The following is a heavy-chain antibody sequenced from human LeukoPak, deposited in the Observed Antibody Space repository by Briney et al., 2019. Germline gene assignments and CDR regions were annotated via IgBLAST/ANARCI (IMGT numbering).Heavy chain of an antibody. CDR2: IYTSGST. CDR3: AREPNYYDSSGCYYFDY. Sequence: SETLSLTCTVSGGSISSYYWSWIRQPAGKGLEWIERIYTSGSTNYNPSLKSRVTMSVDTSKNQFSLKLSSVTAADTAVYYCAREPNYYDSSGCYYFDYWGQGTLVTVSS. V-gene: IGHV4-4*07. J-gene: IGHJ4*02. CDR1: GGSISSYY. D-gene: IGHD3-22*01.